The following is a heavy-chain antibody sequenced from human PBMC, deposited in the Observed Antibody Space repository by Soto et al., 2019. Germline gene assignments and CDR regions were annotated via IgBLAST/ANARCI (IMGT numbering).Heavy chain of an antibody. CDR1: GFTFDDYA. J-gene: IGHJ6*03. CDR2: ISWNSGRI. V-gene: IGHV3-9*01. CDR3: AKPPCTSCYKYYMDV. D-gene: IGHD2-2*02. Sequence: GGSLRLSCAASGFTFDDYAMHWVRQAPGKGLEWVSGISWNSGRIGYADSVKGRFTISRDNAKNSLYLQMNSLRAEDTAVYYCAKPPCTSCYKYYMDVWGKGTTVTVSS.